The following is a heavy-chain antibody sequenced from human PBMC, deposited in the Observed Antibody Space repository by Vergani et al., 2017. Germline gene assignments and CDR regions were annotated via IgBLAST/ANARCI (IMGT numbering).Heavy chain of an antibody. CDR1: GFTFRSYW. D-gene: IGHD3-22*01. J-gene: IGHJ4*02. Sequence: EVQLVESGGGLVQPGGSLRLSCAASGFTFRSYWMSWVRQAPEKGLEWVANIRGDEGEKRYADSVKGRFTISRDNAKNSLYLQMNSLRAEDTALYYCARITMIRPFDYWGQGTLVTVSS. V-gene: IGHV3-7*03. CDR3: ARITMIRPFDY. CDR2: IRGDEGEK.